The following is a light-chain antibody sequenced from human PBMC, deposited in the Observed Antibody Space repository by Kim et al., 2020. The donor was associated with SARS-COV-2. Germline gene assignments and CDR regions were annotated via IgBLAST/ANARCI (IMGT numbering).Light chain of an antibody. V-gene: IGLV3-21*04. CDR1: TIGSKS. J-gene: IGLJ2*01. CDR2: YDS. CDR3: QVWDSYSDHVV. Sequence: APGKTGRITCGGNTIGSKSVHWYQQKPGQAPVLVIYYDSDRPSGIPERFSGSNSGNTATLTISRVEAGDEADYYCQVWDSYSDHVVFGGGTQLTVL.